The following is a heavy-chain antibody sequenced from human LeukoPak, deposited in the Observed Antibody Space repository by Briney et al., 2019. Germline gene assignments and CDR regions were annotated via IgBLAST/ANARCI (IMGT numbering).Heavy chain of an antibody. CDR1: GGSFSGYC. D-gene: IGHD2/OR15-2a*01. CDR2: INHSGST. Sequence: KTSETLSLTCAVYGGSFSGYCWSWIRKPPGKGLEWIGEINHSGSTNYNPSLKSRVTISVDTSKNQVSLKLSSVTAADTAVYYCARHVGENSYYGMDVWGQGTTVTVSS. J-gene: IGHJ6*02. CDR3: ARHVGENSYYGMDV. V-gene: IGHV4-34*01.